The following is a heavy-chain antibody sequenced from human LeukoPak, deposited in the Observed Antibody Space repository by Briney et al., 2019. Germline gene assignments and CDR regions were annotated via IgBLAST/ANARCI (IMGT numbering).Heavy chain of an antibody. D-gene: IGHD2-21*02. J-gene: IGHJ5*02. CDR1: GGSFSGYY. Sequence: SETLSLTCAVYGGSFSGYYWSWIRQPPGKGLEWIGYIYYSGSTNYNPSLKSRVTISVDTSKNQFSLKLSSVTAADTAVYYCALLSKGGNWFDPWGQGTLVTVSS. V-gene: IGHV4-59*08. CDR2: IYYSGST. CDR3: ALLSKGGNWFDP.